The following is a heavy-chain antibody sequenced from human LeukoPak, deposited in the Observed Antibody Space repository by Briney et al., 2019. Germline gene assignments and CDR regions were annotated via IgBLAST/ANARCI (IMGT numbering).Heavy chain of an antibody. CDR2: ISSAGGTA. CDR1: GFTFRDYP. Sequence: GGSLRLSCSASGFTFRDYPIHWVRQAPGEGLQYVSAISSAGGTAYYADSVRGRFTISRDNSKNTLYLQMSSLRAEDTALYYCVKVGDSGYGEYYQHWGQGTLVTVSS. V-gene: IGHV3-64D*06. D-gene: IGHD5-12*01. CDR3: VKVGDSGYGEYYQH. J-gene: IGHJ1*01.